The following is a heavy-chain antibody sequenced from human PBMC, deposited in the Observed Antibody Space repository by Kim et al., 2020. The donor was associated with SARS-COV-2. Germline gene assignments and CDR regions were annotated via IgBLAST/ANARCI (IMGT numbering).Heavy chain of an antibody. CDR2: ISYDGSNK. J-gene: IGHJ6*02. CDR3: ARALRGGYYYGMDV. Sequence: GGSLRLSCAASGFTFSSYAMHWVRQAPGKGLEWVAVISYDGSNKYYADSVKGRFTISRDNSKNTLYLQMNSLRAEDTAVFYCARALRGGYYYGMDVWDQGTTITVSS. D-gene: IGHD3-10*01. CDR1: GFTFSSYA. V-gene: IGHV3-30*04.